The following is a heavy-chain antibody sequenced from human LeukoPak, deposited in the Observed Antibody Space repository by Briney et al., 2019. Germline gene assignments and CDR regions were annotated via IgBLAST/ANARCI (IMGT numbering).Heavy chain of an antibody. CDR2: ISSSSSYI. D-gene: IGHD3-22*01. J-gene: IGHJ4*02. V-gene: IGHV3-21*01. Sequence: GGSLRLSCAASGCTFSSYSMNWVRQAPGKGLEWVSSISSSSSYIYYADSVKGRFTISRDNAKNSLYLQMNSLRAEDTAVYYCARGFDYYDSSGSPDWGQGTLVTVSS. CDR3: ARGFDYYDSSGSPD. CDR1: GCTFSSYS.